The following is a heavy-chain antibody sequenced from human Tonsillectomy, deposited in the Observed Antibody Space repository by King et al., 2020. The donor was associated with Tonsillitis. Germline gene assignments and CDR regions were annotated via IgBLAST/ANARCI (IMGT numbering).Heavy chain of an antibody. J-gene: IGHJ4*02. Sequence: VQLVESGGGLVQPGGSLRLSCAASGFTFISYAMSWVRQAPGKGLEGVSAISGSGGSTYYADSVKGRFTISRDNSKNTLYLQMNSLRAEDTAVYYCAKDRRGITIFGVVIKGYFDYWGQGTLVTVSS. CDR2: ISGSGGST. CDR1: GFTFISYA. V-gene: IGHV3-23*04. D-gene: IGHD3-3*01. CDR3: AKDRRGITIFGVVIKGYFDY.